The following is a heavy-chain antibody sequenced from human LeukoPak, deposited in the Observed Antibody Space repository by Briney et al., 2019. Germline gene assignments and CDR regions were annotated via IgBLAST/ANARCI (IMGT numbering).Heavy chain of an antibody. CDR1: GVSFSGYY. CDR3: ARRVVTAHWYFDL. V-gene: IGHV4-34*01. Sequence: SETLSLTCAVYGVSFSGYYWSWIRQPPGKGLEWIGEINHSGSTNYNPSLKSRVTISVDTSKNQFSLKLSPVTAADTAVYYCARRVVTAHWYFDLWGRATLVTVSS. J-gene: IGHJ2*01. CDR2: INHSGST. D-gene: IGHD2-21*02.